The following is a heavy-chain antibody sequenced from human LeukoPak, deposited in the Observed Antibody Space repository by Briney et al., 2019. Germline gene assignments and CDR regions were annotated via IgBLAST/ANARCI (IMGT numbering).Heavy chain of an antibody. D-gene: IGHD3-22*01. CDR3: ARLQDYYDSSGYYYGGMDV. Sequence: GGSLRLSSAASGFTVSSNYMSWVRQAPGKGLEWVSVIYSGGSTYYADSVKGRFTISRDNSKNTLYLQMNSLRAEDTAVYYCARLQDYYDSSGYYYGGMDVWGQGTTVTVSS. CDR2: IYSGGST. J-gene: IGHJ6*02. V-gene: IGHV3-53*01. CDR1: GFTVSSNY.